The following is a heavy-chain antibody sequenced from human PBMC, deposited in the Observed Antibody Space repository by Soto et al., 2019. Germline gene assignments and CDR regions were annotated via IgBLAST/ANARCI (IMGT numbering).Heavy chain of an antibody. V-gene: IGHV3-48*02. CDR2: ISSSSSTI. CDR1: GFTFSSYS. D-gene: IGHD3-3*01. Sequence: GGSLRLSCAASGFTFSSYSMNWVRQAPGKGLEWVSYISSSSSTIYYADSVKGRFTISRDNAKNSLYLQMNSLRDEDTAVYYCARDRGDYDFWSGYYHWFDPWGQGTLVTVSS. CDR3: ARDRGDYDFWSGYYHWFDP. J-gene: IGHJ5*02.